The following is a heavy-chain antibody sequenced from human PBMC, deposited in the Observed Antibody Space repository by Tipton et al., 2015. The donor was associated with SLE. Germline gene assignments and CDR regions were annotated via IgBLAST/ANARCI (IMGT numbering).Heavy chain of an antibody. Sequence: QSGPEVKKPGSSVKVSCKASGGTFSSYAISWVRQAPGQGLEWMGGIIPIFGTANYAQKFQGRVTITADESTSTAYMELSSLRSEDTAVYYCARVTMVQGVIITNYFDYWGQGTLVTVSS. CDR1: GGTFSSYA. CDR3: ARVTMVQGVIITNYFDY. CDR2: IIPIFGTA. J-gene: IGHJ4*02. V-gene: IGHV1-69*01. D-gene: IGHD3-10*01.